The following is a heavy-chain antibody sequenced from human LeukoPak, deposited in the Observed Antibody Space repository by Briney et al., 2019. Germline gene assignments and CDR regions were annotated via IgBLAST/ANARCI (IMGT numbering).Heavy chain of an antibody. Sequence: SQTLSLTCPVPVGSITSNGYSWTWIRQPPGRGLSGIGGIHISGSTDYTPSLRSRVTISVDTSKNQFSLKLSSVTAADTAVYYCARADRSGYFGNVVAFDVWGQGTMVTVSS. CDR3: ARADRSGYFGNVVAFDV. V-gene: IGHV4-61*02. D-gene: IGHD3-22*01. J-gene: IGHJ3*01. CDR2: IHISGST. CDR1: VGSITSNGYS.